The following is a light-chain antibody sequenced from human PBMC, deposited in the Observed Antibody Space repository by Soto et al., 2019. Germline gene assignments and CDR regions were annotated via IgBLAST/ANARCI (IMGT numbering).Light chain of an antibody. CDR3: HQRQSWPRT. V-gene: IGKV3-11*01. Sequence: TVLTQSPGTLSVSPGERASLSCRASQSVSINLAWYQQKPGQAPRLLIYDAANRATGVPARFSGSGSGTDFTLTISDVEPEDFAVYYCHQRQSWPRTFGQGTKVDI. CDR1: QSVSIN. CDR2: DAA. J-gene: IGKJ1*01.